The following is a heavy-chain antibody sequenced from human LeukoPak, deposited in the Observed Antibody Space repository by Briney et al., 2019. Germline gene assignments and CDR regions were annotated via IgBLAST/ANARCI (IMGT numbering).Heavy chain of an antibody. J-gene: IGHJ3*02. Sequence: GSVKVSCKVSGYTLTELSMHWVRQAPGKGLEWMGGFDPEDGETIYAQKFQGRVTMTEDTSTDTAYMELSSLRSEDTAVYYCAAAPPNYVWGSYRSVSAFDIWGQGTMVTVSS. CDR1: GYTLTELS. V-gene: IGHV1-24*01. D-gene: IGHD3-16*02. CDR3: AAAPPNYVWGSYRSVSAFDI. CDR2: FDPEDGET.